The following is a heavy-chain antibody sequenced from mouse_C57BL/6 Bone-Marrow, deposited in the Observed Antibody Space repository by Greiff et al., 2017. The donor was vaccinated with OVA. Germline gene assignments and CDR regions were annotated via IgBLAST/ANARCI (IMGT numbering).Heavy chain of an antibody. CDR2: IWRGGST. J-gene: IGHJ2*01. Sequence: VQVVESGPGLVQPSQSLSITCTVSGFSLTSYGVPWVRQSPGKGLEWLGAIWRGGSTAYNAAFMSRLSITNDNTKSQVFFKMNSLQADDTAIYYWDKNYYGSSSFDYWGQGTTLTVSS. D-gene: IGHD1-1*01. CDR1: GFSLTSYG. CDR3: DKNYYGSSSFDY. V-gene: IGHV2-5*01.